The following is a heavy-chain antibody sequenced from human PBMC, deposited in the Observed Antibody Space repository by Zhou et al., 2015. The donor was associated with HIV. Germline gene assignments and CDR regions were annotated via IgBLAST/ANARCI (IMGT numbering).Heavy chain of an antibody. Sequence: QVQLVQSGAEVKKPGASVKVSCEASGYTFTSYEINWVRQAPGKGLEWLGGIIPLYNKVDHAQKFQGRVTITADESMSTAYMELSRLRSVDTAVYYCARVLSGYDYLGGMDVWGQGTTVTVPS. J-gene: IGHJ6*02. D-gene: IGHD5-12*01. CDR2: IIPLYNKV. V-gene: IGHV1-69*01. CDR1: GYTFTSYE. CDR3: ARVLSGYDYLGGMDV.